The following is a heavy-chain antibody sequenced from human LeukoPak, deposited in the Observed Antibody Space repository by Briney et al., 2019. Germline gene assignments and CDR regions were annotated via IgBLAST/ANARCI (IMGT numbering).Heavy chain of an antibody. Sequence: GGSLRLSCAASGFTVSSNYMSWVRQAPGKGLEWVSVIYSGGSTYYADSVKGRFTISRDNSKNTLYLQMNSLRAEDTAVYYCARADYYYGMDVWGQGTTVTVSS. V-gene: IGHV3-66*01. CDR2: IYSGGST. J-gene: IGHJ6*02. CDR1: GFTVSSNY. CDR3: ARADYYYGMDV.